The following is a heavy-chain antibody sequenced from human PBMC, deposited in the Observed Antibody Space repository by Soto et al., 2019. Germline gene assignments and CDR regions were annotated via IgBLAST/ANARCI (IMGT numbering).Heavy chain of an antibody. J-gene: IGHJ3*01. CDR1: GFSLTTSGEG. V-gene: IGHV2-5*02. Sequence: QIALKESGPTLVKPTQTLTLTCTFSGFSLTTSGEGVGWVRQPPGKGLEWVALVYGDDDKRYLTSLKSRLTITKDTSKTQVVLTMTNMDPVDTGTYFCVHNIGGDYVYGFDFLGQGTKVTVSS. CDR3: VHNIGGDYVYGFDF. CDR2: VYGDDDK. D-gene: IGHD3-16*01.